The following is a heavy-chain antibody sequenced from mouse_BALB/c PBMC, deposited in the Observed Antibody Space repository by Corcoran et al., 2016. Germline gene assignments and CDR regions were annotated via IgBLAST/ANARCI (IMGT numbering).Heavy chain of an antibody. V-gene: IGHV1-34*02. CDR3: ARGRRSFDY. Sequence: EVQLQQSGPELVKPGASVKISCKASGSSFTGYYMHWVKQSHVKSLEWIGRINPYNGATSYNQNFKDKASLTVDKSSSTAYMELHSLTSEDSAVYYCARGRRSFDYWGQGTTLTVSS. D-gene: IGHD2-14*01. CDR2: INPYNGAT. J-gene: IGHJ2*01. CDR1: GSSFTGYY.